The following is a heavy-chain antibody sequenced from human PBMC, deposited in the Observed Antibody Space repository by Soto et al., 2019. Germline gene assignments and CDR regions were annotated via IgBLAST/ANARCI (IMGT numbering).Heavy chain of an antibody. CDR3: ARHQIPNQYSGYDLYGMDV. V-gene: IGHV5-10-1*01. CDR1: GYSFTSYW. J-gene: IGHJ6*02. Sequence: GESLKISCKGSGYSFTSYWISWVRQMPGKGLEWMGRIDPSDSYTNYSPSFQGHVTISADKSISTAYLQWSSLKASDTAMYYCARHQIPNQYSGYDLYGMDVWGQGTTVTVSS. D-gene: IGHD5-12*01. CDR2: IDPSDSYT.